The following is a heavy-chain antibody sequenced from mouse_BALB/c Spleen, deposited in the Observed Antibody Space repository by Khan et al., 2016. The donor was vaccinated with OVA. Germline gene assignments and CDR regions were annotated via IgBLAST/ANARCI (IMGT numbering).Heavy chain of an antibody. CDR3: ARAYYRYYGYYAMDY. CDR2: IWGGGGT. J-gene: IGHJ4*01. V-gene: IGHV2-6-4*01. D-gene: IGHD2-14*01. CDR1: GFSLSRYN. Sequence: QVQLKESGPGLVAPSQSLSITCTVSGFSLSRYNIHWVRQPPGKGLEWLGMIWGGGGTDYNPTLKSRLSTSKDNSKSQVFLKMNSLQTDDSAMYYCARAYYRYYGYYAMDYWGQGTSVTVSS.